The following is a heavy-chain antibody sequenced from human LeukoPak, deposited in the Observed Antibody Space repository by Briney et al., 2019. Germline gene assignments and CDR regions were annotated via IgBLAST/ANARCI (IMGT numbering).Heavy chain of an antibody. CDR2: INSDGSVT. J-gene: IGHJ4*02. CDR1: GYTFRRNW. D-gene: IGHD3/OR15-3a*01. V-gene: IGHV3-74*01. Sequence: GGTLRLSCAASGYTFRRNWMHWVRHAPGKGLVWVSRINSDGSVTDYAGSVKGRFTIFRDNGQKALSLDMDSLRAEDTAVYYCVRPSESWFGQGLWGQGTLVTVSS. CDR3: VRPSESWFGQGL.